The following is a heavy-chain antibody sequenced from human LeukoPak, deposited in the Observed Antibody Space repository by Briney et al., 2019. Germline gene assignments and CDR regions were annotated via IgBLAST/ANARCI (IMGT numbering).Heavy chain of an antibody. CDR3: ARSPHDSSGYYLRLFDY. J-gene: IGHJ4*02. D-gene: IGHD3-22*01. Sequence: GGSLRLSCTASGFTFSSFSMNWVRQAPGKGLEWVSYISSSGSTIYYADSVKGRFTISRDNAKNSLYLQMNSLRAEDTAVYYCARSPHDSSGYYLRLFDYWGQGTLVTVSS. CDR1: GFTFSSFS. V-gene: IGHV3-48*04. CDR2: ISSSGSTI.